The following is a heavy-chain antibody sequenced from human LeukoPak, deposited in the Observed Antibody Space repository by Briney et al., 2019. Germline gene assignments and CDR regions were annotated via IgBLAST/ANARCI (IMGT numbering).Heavy chain of an antibody. D-gene: IGHD3-22*01. V-gene: IGHV3-48*01. Sequence: TGGSLRLSCAASGFTFSSYSMNWVRQAPGKGLEWVSYISSSSSTIYYADSVKGRFTISRDNAKNSLYLQMNSLRAEDTALYYCARDDSSGYSYYWGQGTLVTVSS. CDR1: GFTFSSYS. J-gene: IGHJ4*02. CDR3: ARDDSSGYSYY. CDR2: ISSSSSTI.